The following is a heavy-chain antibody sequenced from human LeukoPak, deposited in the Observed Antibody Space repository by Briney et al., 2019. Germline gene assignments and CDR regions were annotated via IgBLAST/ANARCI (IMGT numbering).Heavy chain of an antibody. J-gene: IGHJ4*02. CDR1: GFTFDDYA. Sequence: GRSLRLSCAASGFTFDDYAMPWVRQAPGKGLEWVSGISWNSGSIGYADSVKGRFTISRDNAKNSLYLQMNSLRAEDTALYYCAKAGPDGDFLFDYWGQGTLVTVSS. D-gene: IGHD4-17*01. CDR3: AKAGPDGDFLFDY. V-gene: IGHV3-9*01. CDR2: ISWNSGSI.